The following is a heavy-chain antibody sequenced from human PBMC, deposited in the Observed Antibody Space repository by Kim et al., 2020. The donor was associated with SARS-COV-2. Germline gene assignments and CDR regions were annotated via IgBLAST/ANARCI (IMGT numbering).Heavy chain of an antibody. CDR1: GGSISSSSYY. J-gene: IGHJ3*02. D-gene: IGHD3-3*01. V-gene: IGHV4-39*01. CDR3: ARHAHVGDFWSGPADAFDI. CDR2: IYYSGST. Sequence: SETLSLTCTVSGGSISSSSYYWGWIRQPPGKGLEWIGSIYYSGSTYYNPSLKSRVTISVDTSKNQFSLKLSSVTAADTAVYYCARHAHVGDFWSGPADAFDIWGQGTMVTVSS.